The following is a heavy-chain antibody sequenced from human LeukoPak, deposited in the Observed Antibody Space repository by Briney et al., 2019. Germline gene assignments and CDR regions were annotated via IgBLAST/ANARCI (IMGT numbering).Heavy chain of an antibody. CDR1: GGSISSSSYY. V-gene: IGHV4-39*01. CDR3: ARHQGYSSSWYWYYYYGMDV. J-gene: IGHJ6*02. D-gene: IGHD6-13*01. Sequence: PSETLSLTCTVSGGSISSSSYYWGWIRQPPWKGLEWIGSIYYSGSTYYNPSLKSRVTISVDTSKNQFSLKLSSVTAADTAVYYCARHQGYSSSWYWYYYYGMDVWGQGTTVTVSS. CDR2: IYYSGST.